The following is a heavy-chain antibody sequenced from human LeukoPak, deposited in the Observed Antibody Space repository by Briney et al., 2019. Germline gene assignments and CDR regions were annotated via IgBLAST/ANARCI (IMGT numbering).Heavy chain of an antibody. V-gene: IGHV4-59*01. CDR1: GGSINNYY. D-gene: IGHD6-13*01. Sequence: SETLSLTCTVSGGSINNYYWSWIRQPPGKGLEWIGYIHYGGSTNYNPSLKSRVTISVDTSKNQFSLKLSSVTAADTAVYCCAREFEGYSSSWSYYYYMDVWGKGTTVTVSS. CDR3: AREFEGYSSSWSYYYYMDV. J-gene: IGHJ6*03. CDR2: IHYGGST.